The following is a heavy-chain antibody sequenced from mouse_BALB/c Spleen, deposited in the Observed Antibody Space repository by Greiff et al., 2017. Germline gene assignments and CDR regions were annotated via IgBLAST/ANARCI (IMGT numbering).Heavy chain of an antibody. J-gene: IGHJ4*01. V-gene: IGHV1-26*01. CDR2: INPNNGDT. CDR1: GYTFTDYY. Sequence: VQLQQSGPELVKPGASVKMSCKASGYTFTDYYMKWVKQSHGKSLEWIGDINPNNGDTFYNQKFKGKATLTVDKSSSTAYMQLNSLTSEDSAVYYCARKTDYYGSSYYAMDYWGQGTSVTVSS. CDR3: ARKTDYYGSSYYAMDY. D-gene: IGHD1-1*01.